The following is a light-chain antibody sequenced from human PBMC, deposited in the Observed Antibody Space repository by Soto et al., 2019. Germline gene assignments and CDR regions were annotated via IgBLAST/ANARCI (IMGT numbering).Light chain of an antibody. V-gene: IGLV1-40*01. CDR2: GSD. J-gene: IGLJ1*01. Sequence: QSVLTQPPSVPGAPGQRVTISCTGGGSNIGAGYGVQWYQQLPGTAPRLLIYGSDDRPSGVPDRFSASVSGNSASLAITGLQTEDEAVYYCQSYDSNLSEVFGPGTKVTVL. CDR3: QSYDSNLSEV. CDR1: GSNIGAGYG.